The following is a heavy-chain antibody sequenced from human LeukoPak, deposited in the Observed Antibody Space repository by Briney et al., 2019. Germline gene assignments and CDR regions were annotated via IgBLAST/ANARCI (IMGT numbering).Heavy chain of an antibody. CDR3: AREYCSGGSCYYYYYGMDV. D-gene: IGHD2-15*01. CDR1: GFTFSSYE. Sequence: GGSLRLSCAASGFTFSSYEMNWVRQAPGKGLEWVSYISSSGSTIYYADSVKARFTISRDNAKNSLYLQMNSLRAEDTAVYYCAREYCSGGSCYYYYYGMDVWGQGTTVTVSS. V-gene: IGHV3-48*03. CDR2: ISSSGSTI. J-gene: IGHJ6*02.